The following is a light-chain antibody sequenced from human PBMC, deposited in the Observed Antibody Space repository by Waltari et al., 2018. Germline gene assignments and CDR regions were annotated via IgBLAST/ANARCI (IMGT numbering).Light chain of an antibody. CDR2: DVS. CDR1: SSDVGAYNY. J-gene: IGLJ3*02. CDR3: CSYAGSYTWV. V-gene: IGLV2-11*01. Sequence: QSALTQPRSVSGSPGQSVIISCTGTSSDVGAYNYVSWYQQHPGKAPKLMIYDVSKRPSGDPDRFSGSKSGNTASLTISGLQAEDEADYYCCSYAGSYTWVFGGGTKLTVL.